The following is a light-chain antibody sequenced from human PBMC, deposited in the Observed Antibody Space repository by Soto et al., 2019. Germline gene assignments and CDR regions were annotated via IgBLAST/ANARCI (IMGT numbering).Light chain of an antibody. CDR1: QSVSSN. V-gene: IGKV3-15*01. J-gene: IGKJ3*01. CDR2: GAS. Sequence: EIVMTQSPATLSVSPGERATLSCRASQSVSSNLAWYQQKPGQAPRLLIYGASTRATGIPARFSDSESGTELPPPISSLQSYECAGSCCQQYASWPLLGPGTKVDIK. CDR3: QQYASWPL.